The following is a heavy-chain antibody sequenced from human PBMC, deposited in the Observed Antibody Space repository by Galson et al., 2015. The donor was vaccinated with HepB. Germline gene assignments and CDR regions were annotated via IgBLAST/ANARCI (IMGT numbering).Heavy chain of an antibody. Sequence: SVKVSCKASGGTFSSYAISWVRQAPGQGLEWMGGIIPIFGTANYVQKFQGRVTITADKSTSTAYMELSSLRSEDTAVYYCARAPIAAAGTMDYWGQGTLVTVSS. CDR3: ARAPIAAAGTMDY. D-gene: IGHD6-13*01. CDR1: GGTFSSYA. J-gene: IGHJ4*02. CDR2: IIPIFGTA. V-gene: IGHV1-69*06.